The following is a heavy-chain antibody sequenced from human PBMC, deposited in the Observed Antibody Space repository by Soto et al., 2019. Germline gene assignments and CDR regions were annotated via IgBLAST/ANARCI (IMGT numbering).Heavy chain of an antibody. CDR3: TRPGSVDY. CDR2: IFPGDSDT. Sequence: GESLKISCESSGDSFSTSWIGWVRQMPGKGLEWMGIIFPGDSDTRYSPSFQGQVTISADKSTSTAYLQWRSLKASDTAMYYCTRPGSVDYWGQGTLVTVSS. V-gene: IGHV5-51*01. CDR1: GDSFSTSW. D-gene: IGHD6-25*01. J-gene: IGHJ4*02.